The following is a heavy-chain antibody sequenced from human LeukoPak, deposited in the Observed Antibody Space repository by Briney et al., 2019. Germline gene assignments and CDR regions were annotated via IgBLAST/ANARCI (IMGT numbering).Heavy chain of an antibody. CDR2: ISAYDGNT. J-gene: IGHJ4*02. CDR1: GYTFTSYG. Sequence: ASVKVSCKSSGYTFTSYGFSWVRRALGQGLEWMGWISAYDGNTNYAQKLQGRVTMTTDTSTSTVYMELTSLRSDDTAVYYCARMGDYHLVSFFDYWGQGTLVTVSS. CDR3: ARMGDYHLVSFFDY. V-gene: IGHV1-18*01. D-gene: IGHD4/OR15-4a*01.